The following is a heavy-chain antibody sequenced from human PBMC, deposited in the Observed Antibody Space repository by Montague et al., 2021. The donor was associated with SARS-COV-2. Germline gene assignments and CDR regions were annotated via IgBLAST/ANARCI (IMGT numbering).Heavy chain of an antibody. CDR1: GFTFDDYA. V-gene: IGHV3-43D*03. J-gene: IGHJ3*02. D-gene: IGHD4-17*01. CDR3: AKGSATVTTLDAFDI. CDR2: INWDGGST. Sequence: SLRLSCAASGFTFDDYAMHWVRQAPGKGLEWVCVINWDGGSTYYVDSVKGRFTISRDNSKKSLYLQMNNLRAEDTALYYCAKGSATVTTLDAFDIWGQGTMVTVSS.